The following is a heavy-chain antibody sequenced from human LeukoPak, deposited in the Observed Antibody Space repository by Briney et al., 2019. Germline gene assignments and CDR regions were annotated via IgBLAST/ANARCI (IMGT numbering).Heavy chain of an antibody. CDR1: GGTFSSYA. CDR3: VRVTMVTLKDRMNIKKDYSWFDP. CDR2: IIPIFGTA. V-gene: IGHV1-69*13. Sequence: SVKVSCKASGGTFSSYAISWVRQAPGQGLEWMGGIIPIFGTANYAQKFRGRVTITADESTSTAYMELSSLRSEDTAVYYCVRVTMVTLKDRMNIKKDYSWFDPWGQGTLVTVSS. J-gene: IGHJ5*02. D-gene: IGHD4-17*01.